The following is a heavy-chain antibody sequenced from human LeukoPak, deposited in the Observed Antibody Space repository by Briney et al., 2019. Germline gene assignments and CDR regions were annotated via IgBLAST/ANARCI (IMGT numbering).Heavy chain of an antibody. D-gene: IGHD3-10*01. CDR3: ARGGGDGSGIFPTYYYGMDV. CDR2: MYYSGST. V-gene: IGHV4-31*03. Sequence: SQTLSLTCTVSGGSISSGGYYWTWIRRHPGRGLEWIGSMYYSGSTYSNPSLKSRVTISVDTSKNQFSLKLTSVTAADTALYYCARGGGDGSGIFPTYYYGMDVWGQGTTVTVSS. CDR1: GGSISSGGYY. J-gene: IGHJ6*02.